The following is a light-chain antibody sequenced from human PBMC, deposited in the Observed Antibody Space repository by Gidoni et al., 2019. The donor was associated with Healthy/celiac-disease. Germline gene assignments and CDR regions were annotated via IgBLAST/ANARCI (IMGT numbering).Light chain of an antibody. V-gene: IGKV1-39*01. CDR2: AAS. Sequence: DIQMTQSPSSLSASVGDRVTITCRASQSISSYLNWYQQKPGKAPKLLIYAASSLQSGGPSRFSGSGSGTDFTLTISSLQPEDFATYYCQQSYSTPPWTFXQXTKVXIK. J-gene: IGKJ1*01. CDR3: QQSYSTPPWT. CDR1: QSISSY.